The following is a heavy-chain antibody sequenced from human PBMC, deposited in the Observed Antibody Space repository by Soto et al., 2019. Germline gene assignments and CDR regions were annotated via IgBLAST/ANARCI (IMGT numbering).Heavy chain of an antibody. CDR1: GGSFSSYH. Sequence: SETLSLTCAVYGGSFSSYHWSWIRQTPGKGLEWIGEINHLTTTNYNPSLKSRVIISLDTPKNQFSLKLSSVTAADTAVYYCARGYDTALAPIFWGQGILVTV. V-gene: IGHV4-34*01. J-gene: IGHJ4*02. CDR2: INHLTTT. D-gene: IGHD5-18*01. CDR3: ARGYDTALAPIF.